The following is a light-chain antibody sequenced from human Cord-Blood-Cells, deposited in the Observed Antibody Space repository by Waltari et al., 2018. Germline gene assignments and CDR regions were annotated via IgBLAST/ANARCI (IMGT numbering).Light chain of an antibody. J-gene: IGKJ3*01. CDR1: QSISSY. CDR2: AAS. V-gene: IGKV1-39*01. CDR3: QQSYSTPFT. Sequence: DIQMTQSQSSLSASVGDRVTITCRASQSISSYVNWYQQKPEKAPKLLIYAASSLQSGVPSRFSGSGSGTDFTLTISSLQPEYVATYYCQQSYSTPFTFGPGTKVDIK.